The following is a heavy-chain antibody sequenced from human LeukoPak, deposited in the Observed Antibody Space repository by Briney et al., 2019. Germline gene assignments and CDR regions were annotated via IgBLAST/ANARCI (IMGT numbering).Heavy chain of an antibody. CDR2: IYYTGST. V-gene: IGHV4-39*07. CDR3: ARRSYSASYYLDY. CDR1: GASISTSSFY. D-gene: IGHD1-26*01. J-gene: IGHJ4*02. Sequence: SETLSLTCAASGASISTSSFYWGWIRQPPGKGLEWIGSIYYTGSTYYSPSLKSRVTISVDTSKNQFSLKLSSVTAADTAVYYCARRSYSASYYLDYWAQGTLVTVSS.